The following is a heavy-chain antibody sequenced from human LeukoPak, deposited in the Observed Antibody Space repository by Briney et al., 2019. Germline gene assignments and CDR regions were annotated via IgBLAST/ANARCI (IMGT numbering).Heavy chain of an antibody. CDR2: ISYDGSNK. Sequence: GGSLRLSCAASGFTFSSYAMHWVRQAPGKGLEWVAVISYDGSNKYYADSVKGRFTISRDNSKNTLYLQMNSLRAEDTAVYYCARDRGVTIVGVVYYMDVWGKGTTVTVSS. V-gene: IGHV3-30-3*01. CDR1: GFTFSSYA. CDR3: ARDRGVTIVGVVYYMDV. D-gene: IGHD3-3*01. J-gene: IGHJ6*03.